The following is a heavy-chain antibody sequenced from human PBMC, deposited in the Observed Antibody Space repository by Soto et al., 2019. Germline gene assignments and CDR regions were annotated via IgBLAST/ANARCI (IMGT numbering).Heavy chain of an antibody. CDR3: AALVGATGY. J-gene: IGHJ4*02. Sequence: PGGSLRLSCAASGFTFSTYWMHWVRQAPGKGLVWVARINSDGSTTNYADSVKGRLTVSRDNAKNTLYLQMNSLRAEYTAVYYYAALVGATGYWGKGTLVIVSS. V-gene: IGHV3-74*01. CDR1: GFTFSTYW. CDR2: INSDGSTT. D-gene: IGHD1-26*01.